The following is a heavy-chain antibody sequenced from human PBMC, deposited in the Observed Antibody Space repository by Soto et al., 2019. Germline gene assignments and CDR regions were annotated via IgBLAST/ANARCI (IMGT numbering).Heavy chain of an antibody. CDR1: GFTFSSYG. CDR2: ISYDGSNK. CDR3: AKARREMATIRPLDY. D-gene: IGHD5-12*01. Sequence: PGGSLRLSCAASGFTFSSYGMHWVRQAPGKGLEWVAVISYDGSNKYYADSVKGRFTISRDNSKNTLYLQMNSLRAEDTAVYYCAKARREMATIRPLDYWGQGTLVTVSS. J-gene: IGHJ4*02. V-gene: IGHV3-30*18.